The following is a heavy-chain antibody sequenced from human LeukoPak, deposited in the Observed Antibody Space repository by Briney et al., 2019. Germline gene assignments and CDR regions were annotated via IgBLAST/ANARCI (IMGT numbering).Heavy chain of an antibody. D-gene: IGHD6-6*01. CDR1: GFAFADYA. CDR3: ARGDYGIAARRGY. CDR2: ISSSGSTI. J-gene: IGHJ4*02. V-gene: IGHV3-11*01. Sequence: GGSLRLSCTGSGFAFADYAITWLRQAPGKGLEWVSYISSSGSTIYYADSVKGRFTISRDNAKNSLYLQMNSLRAEDTAVYYCARGDYGIAARRGYWGQGTLVTVSS.